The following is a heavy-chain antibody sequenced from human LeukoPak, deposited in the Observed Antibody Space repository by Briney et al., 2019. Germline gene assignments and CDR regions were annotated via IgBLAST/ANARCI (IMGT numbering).Heavy chain of an antibody. V-gene: IGHV3-23*01. CDR2: ISGSGGST. J-gene: IGHJ4*02. CDR1: GFTFSNAW. Sequence: GGSLRLSCAASGFTFSNAWMSWVRQAPGKGLEWVSAISGSGGSTYYADSVKGRFTISRDNSKNTLYLQMNSLRAEDTAVYYCAKGAITMVRGFPNFDYWGQGTLVTVSS. CDR3: AKGAITMVRGFPNFDY. D-gene: IGHD3-10*01.